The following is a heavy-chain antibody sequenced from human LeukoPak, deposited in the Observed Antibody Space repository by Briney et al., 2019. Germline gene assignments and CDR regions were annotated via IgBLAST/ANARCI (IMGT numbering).Heavy chain of an antibody. CDR1: GGSISSGGYY. Sequence: SETLSLTCTVSGGSISSGGYYWSWIRQPAGKGLEWIGHISISGRVKNNPSLKSRLTISVDTSKNQFSLKLSSVTAADTAVYYCARDRESYYFDYWGQGTLVTVSS. V-gene: IGHV4-61*09. J-gene: IGHJ4*02. CDR3: ARDRESYYFDY. CDR2: ISISGRV. D-gene: IGHD1-26*01.